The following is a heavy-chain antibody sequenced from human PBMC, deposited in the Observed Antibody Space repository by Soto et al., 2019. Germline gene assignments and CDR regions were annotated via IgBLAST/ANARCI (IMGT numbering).Heavy chain of an antibody. V-gene: IGHV1-18*01. Sequence: QVQLVQSGAEVKKPGASVKVSCKASGYTFTSYGISWVRQAPGQGLEWMGWISAYNGNTNYAQKLQGRVTMTTDTSTSTAYRELRSLRSDDTAVYYCARDPAVISPFVMHLDYWGQGTLVTVSS. J-gene: IGHJ4*02. CDR1: GYTFTSYG. CDR2: ISAYNGNT. D-gene: IGHD2-2*02. CDR3: ARDPAVISPFVMHLDY.